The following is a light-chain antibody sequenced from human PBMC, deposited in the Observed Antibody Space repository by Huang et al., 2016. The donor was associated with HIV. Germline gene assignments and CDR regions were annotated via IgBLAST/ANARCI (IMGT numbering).Light chain of an antibody. CDR2: GVS. J-gene: IGKJ3*01. CDR3: QHSYRA. Sequence: DIQMTQSPSSLSASVGDRVTITCRTSQSINTYLNWYQQTPGKAPKLLIYGVSNLQSGVPSRFSGSGSGTDFTLTISSLQPEDFATYFCQHSYRAFGPGTKVDIK. V-gene: IGKV1-39*01. CDR1: QSINTY.